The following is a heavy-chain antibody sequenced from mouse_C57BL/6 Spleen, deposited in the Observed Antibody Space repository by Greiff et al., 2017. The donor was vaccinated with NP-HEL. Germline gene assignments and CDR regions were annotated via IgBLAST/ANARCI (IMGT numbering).Heavy chain of an antibody. CDR1: GYTFTSYW. D-gene: IGHD2-1*01. V-gene: IGHV1-64*01. J-gene: IGHJ2*01. Sequence: QVQLQQPGAELVKPGASVKLSCKASGYTFTSYWMHWVKQRPGQGLEWIGMIHPNSGSTNYNEKFKSKATLTVDKSSSTAYMQLSSLTSEDSAVYYCARSHYGNYLGDYWGQGTTLTVSS. CDR3: ARSHYGNYLGDY. CDR2: IHPNSGST.